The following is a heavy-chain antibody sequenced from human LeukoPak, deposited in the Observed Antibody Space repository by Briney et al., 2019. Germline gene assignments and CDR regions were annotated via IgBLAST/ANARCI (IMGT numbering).Heavy chain of an antibody. J-gene: IGHJ6*02. CDR3: TTEGYYYYYGMDV. V-gene: IGHV3-21*03. D-gene: IGHD1-14*01. CDR1: GFTFSSYS. CDR2: ISSSSSYI. Sequence: GGSLRLSCAASGFTFSSYSMNWVRQAPGKGLEWVSSISSSSSYIYYADSVKGRFTISRDNAKNSLYLQMNSLKTEDTAVYYCTTEGYYYYYGMDVWGQGTTVTVSS.